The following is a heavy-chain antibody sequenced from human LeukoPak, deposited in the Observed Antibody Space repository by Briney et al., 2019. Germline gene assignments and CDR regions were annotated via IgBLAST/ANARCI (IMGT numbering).Heavy chain of an antibody. CDR3: AKDAALYPFFFDY. J-gene: IGHJ4*02. CDR1: GFIFSNYA. Sequence: GGSLRLSCAASGFIFSNYAMHWVRQAPGKGLEWVAVISYDGSNKYYADSVKGRFTISRDNAKNTLYLQMNSLRAGDTAVYYCAKDAALYPFFFDYWGQGTLVTVSS. V-gene: IGHV3-30*04. CDR2: ISYDGSNK. D-gene: IGHD3-16*01.